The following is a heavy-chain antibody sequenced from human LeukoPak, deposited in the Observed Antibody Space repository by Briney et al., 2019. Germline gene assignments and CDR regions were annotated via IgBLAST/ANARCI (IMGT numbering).Heavy chain of an antibody. D-gene: IGHD3-22*01. CDR1: GYTFTGYY. Sequence: ASVKVSCKASGYTFTGYYMHWVRQAPGQGLEWMGRINPNSGGTNYAQKFQGRVTMTRDTSISTAYMELSRLRSGDTAVYYCAGAEIYYDSSGYYFYWGQGTLVTVSS. J-gene: IGHJ4*02. CDR3: AGAEIYYDSSGYYFY. V-gene: IGHV1-2*06. CDR2: INPNSGGT.